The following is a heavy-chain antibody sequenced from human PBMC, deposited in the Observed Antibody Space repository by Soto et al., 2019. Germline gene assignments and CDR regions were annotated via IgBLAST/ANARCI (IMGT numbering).Heavy chain of an antibody. J-gene: IGHJ3*02. D-gene: IGHD4-17*01. CDR2: IYYSGST. Sequence: QVQLQESGPGLVKPSDTLSLTCAVSGYSISSSNWWGWIRQPPGKGLEWIGYIYYSGSTYYNPSLKSRVXXXVXXSKNQCSLKLSSVTAVDTAVYYCARKNGVLDAFDIWGQGTMVTVSS. CDR3: ARKNGVLDAFDI. CDR1: GYSISSSNW. V-gene: IGHV4-28*01.